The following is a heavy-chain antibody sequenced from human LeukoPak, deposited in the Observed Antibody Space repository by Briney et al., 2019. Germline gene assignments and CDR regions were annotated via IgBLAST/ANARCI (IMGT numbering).Heavy chain of an antibody. CDR3: ARISRTYGSGSYIDDAFDI. CDR2: IWYDGSNK. CDR1: GFTFSSYG. J-gene: IGHJ3*02. Sequence: GRSLRLSCAASGFTFSSYGMHWVRQAPGKGLGWVAVIWYDGSNKYYADSVKGRFTISRDNSKNTLYLQMNSLRAEDTAVYYCARISRTYGSGSYIDDAFDIWGQGTMVTVSS. V-gene: IGHV3-33*01. D-gene: IGHD3-10*01.